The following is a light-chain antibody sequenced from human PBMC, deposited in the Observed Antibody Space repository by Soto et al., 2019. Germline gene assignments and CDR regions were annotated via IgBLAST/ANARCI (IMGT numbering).Light chain of an antibody. Sequence: EIVLTQSPGTLSLSPGERATHSCRASQSVSSSYLACYQQKPGQAPRLLIYGASSRATGIPDRFSGSGSGTDFTLTISRLEPEDFAVYYCQQYGSSLWTFGQGTKVDI. CDR3: QQYGSSLWT. J-gene: IGKJ1*01. CDR1: QSVSSSY. V-gene: IGKV3-20*01. CDR2: GAS.